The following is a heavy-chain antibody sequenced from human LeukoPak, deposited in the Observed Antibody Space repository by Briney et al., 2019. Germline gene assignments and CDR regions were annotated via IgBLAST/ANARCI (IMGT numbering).Heavy chain of an antibody. D-gene: IGHD2-15*01. CDR2: ISDSGNT. CDR1: GFTLSSYA. Sequence: GGSLRLSCAASGFTLSSYAMSWVRQAPGKGLEWVSAISDSGNTYHADSVKGRFTISRDSSKNTLFLQMNRLRPEDAAVYYCAPRVVGSAPFDYWGQGTLVTVSS. CDR3: APRVVGSAPFDY. J-gene: IGHJ4*02. V-gene: IGHV3-23*01.